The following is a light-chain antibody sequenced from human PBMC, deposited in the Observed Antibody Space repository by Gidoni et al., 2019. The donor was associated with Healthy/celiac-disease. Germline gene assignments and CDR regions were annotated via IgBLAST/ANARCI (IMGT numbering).Light chain of an antibody. J-gene: IGKJ5*01. CDR2: DVS. V-gene: IGKV3-11*01. Sequence: ELVLTQSPATLALSPGERATLSCRASQSVSNYLAWYQQKPGQAPRLLICDVSIRATGIPARFSGSGSATDFTLTIGSLEPEDFALYYCQQRSNWPITFGQGTRLEIK. CDR1: QSVSNY. CDR3: QQRSNWPIT.